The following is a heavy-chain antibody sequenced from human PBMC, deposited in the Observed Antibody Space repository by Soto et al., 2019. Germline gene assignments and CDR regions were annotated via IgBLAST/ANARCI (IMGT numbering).Heavy chain of an antibody. CDR2: ISYDGSNK. J-gene: IGHJ6*02. Sequence: GGSLRLSCAASGFTFSSYAMHWVRQAPSKGLEWVAVISYDGSNKYYADSVKGRFTISRDNSKNTLYLQMNSLRAEDTAVYYCARDGDEDIVVVPAALSSYGMDVWGQGTTVTVS. D-gene: IGHD2-2*01. V-gene: IGHV3-30-3*01. CDR3: ARDGDEDIVVVPAALSSYGMDV. CDR1: GFTFSSYA.